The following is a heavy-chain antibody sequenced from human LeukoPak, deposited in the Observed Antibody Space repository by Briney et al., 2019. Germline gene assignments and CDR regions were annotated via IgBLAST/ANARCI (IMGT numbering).Heavy chain of an antibody. J-gene: IGHJ3*01. V-gene: IGHV2-5*02. CDR3: ARVDSSNWYHAFDL. Sequence: SGPTLVNPTQTLTLTCTFSGFSLRKSGVGVGWIRQPPGKALEWLALIYWDDGKRYSPSLKSRLTITKDMSKNQVVLTMTNMDPVDTATYYCARVDSSNWYHAFDLWGQGTMATVFS. D-gene: IGHD6-13*01. CDR1: GFSLRKSGVG. CDR2: IYWDDGK.